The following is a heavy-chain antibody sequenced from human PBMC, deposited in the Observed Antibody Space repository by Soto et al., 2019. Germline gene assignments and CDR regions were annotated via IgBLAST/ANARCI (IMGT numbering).Heavy chain of an antibody. CDR2: ISYDGSNK. J-gene: IGHJ4*02. D-gene: IGHD5-18*01. CDR3: AKDPWNTAMADD. V-gene: IGHV3-30*18. CDR1: GFTFSSYG. Sequence: QVQLVESGGGVVQPGRSLRLSCAASGFTFSSYGMHWVRQAPGKGLEWVAVISYDGSNKYYADSVKGRFTISRDNSKNTLYLQMNSLRAEDTAVYYCAKDPWNTAMADDWGQGTLVTVSS.